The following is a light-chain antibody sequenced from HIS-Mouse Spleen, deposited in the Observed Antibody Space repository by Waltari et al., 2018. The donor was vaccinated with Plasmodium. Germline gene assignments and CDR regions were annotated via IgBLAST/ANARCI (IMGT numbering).Light chain of an antibody. CDR3: YSTDSSGNHRV. J-gene: IGLJ3*02. CDR2: EDS. CDR1: ALPKKS. V-gene: IGLV3-10*01. Sequence: SYELTQPPSVSVSPGQTARITCSGDALPKKSAYWYQQKSGQAPVLVIAEDSKRPSWIPWRFSVASSVTMATLTSSGAQVEDEADYYWYSTDSSGNHRVFGGGTKLTVL.